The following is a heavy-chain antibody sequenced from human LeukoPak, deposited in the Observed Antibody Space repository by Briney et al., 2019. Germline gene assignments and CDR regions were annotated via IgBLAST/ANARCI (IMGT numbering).Heavy chain of an antibody. V-gene: IGHV4-39*01. CDR1: GGSISSSSHY. D-gene: IGHD6-13*01. CDR2: IYYSGHT. CDR3: ARLGYSVSWTDC. J-gene: IGHJ4*02. Sequence: PSETLSLTCAVSGGSISSSSHYWGWIRQPPGKRLEWIGSIYYSGHTYYNPSLKSRVTISVDTSKNQFSLRLSSVTAAGMAVYFCARLGYSVSWTDCWGQGTLVTVSS.